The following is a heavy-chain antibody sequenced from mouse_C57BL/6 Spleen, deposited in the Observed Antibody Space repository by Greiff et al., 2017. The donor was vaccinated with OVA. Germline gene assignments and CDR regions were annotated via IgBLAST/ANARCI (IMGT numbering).Heavy chain of an antibody. CDR1: GYSITSDY. Sequence: DVKLQESGPGLAKPSQTLSLTCSVTGYSITSDYWNWIRKCPGNKLEYMGYISYSGSTYYNPSLKSRISITRDTSKNQYYLQLNSVTTEDTATYYCARLGLRQGYFDVWGTGTTVTVSS. J-gene: IGHJ1*03. V-gene: IGHV3-8*01. D-gene: IGHD2-4*01. CDR3: ARLGLRQGYFDV. CDR2: ISYSGST.